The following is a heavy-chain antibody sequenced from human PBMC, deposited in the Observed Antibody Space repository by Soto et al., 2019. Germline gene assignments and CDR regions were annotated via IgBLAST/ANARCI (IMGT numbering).Heavy chain of an antibody. J-gene: IGHJ4*02. CDR1: GFTFSSYG. V-gene: IGHV3-30*18. D-gene: IGHD2-15*01. Sequence: GWSLRLSCAASGFTFSSYGMHWVRQAPGKGLEWVAVISYDGSNKYYADSVKGRLTISRDNSKNTLYLQMNSLRAEDTAVYYCAKDGGYCSGGSCLAYWGQGTLVTVSS. CDR3: AKDGGYCSGGSCLAY. CDR2: ISYDGSNK.